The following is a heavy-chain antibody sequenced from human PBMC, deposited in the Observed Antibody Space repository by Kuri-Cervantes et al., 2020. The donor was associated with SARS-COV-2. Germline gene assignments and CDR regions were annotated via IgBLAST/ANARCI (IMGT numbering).Heavy chain of an antibody. V-gene: IGHV1-2*02. D-gene: IGHD3-10*01. CDR3: ARGNGSGSGGWFDP. Sequence: ASVKVSCKASGYTFTGYYMHWVRQAPGQGLEWMGWSNPNSGGTNYAQKFQGRVTMTRDTSISTAYMELSTLSSDDTAVYYCARGNGSGSGGWFDPWGQGTLVTVSS. CDR2: SNPNSGGT. J-gene: IGHJ5*02. CDR1: GYTFTGYY.